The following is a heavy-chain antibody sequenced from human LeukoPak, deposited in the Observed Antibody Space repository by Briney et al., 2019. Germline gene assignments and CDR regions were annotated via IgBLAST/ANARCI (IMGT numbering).Heavy chain of an antibody. J-gene: IGHJ5*02. D-gene: IGHD6-19*01. Sequence: PSETLSLTCAVYGGSFSGYYWSWIRQPPGKGLEWIGEINHSGSTNYNLSLKSRVTISVDTSKNQFSLKLSSVTAADTAVYYCARGGDSSGWYHWGQGTLVTVSS. CDR1: GGSFSGYY. V-gene: IGHV4-34*01. CDR3: ARGGDSSGWYH. CDR2: INHSGST.